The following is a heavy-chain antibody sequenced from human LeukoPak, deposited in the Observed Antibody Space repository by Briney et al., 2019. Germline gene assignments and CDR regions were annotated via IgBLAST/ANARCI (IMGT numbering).Heavy chain of an antibody. Sequence: RSLRLSCAASGFIFNFYAMHWVRQAPGKGLEWVAVISYDGSNKYYADSVKGRFTISRDNSKNTLYLQMNSLRAEDTAVYYCAKSYYDRSSYYSPFDYWGQGTLVTVSS. CDR3: AKSYYDRSSYYSPFDY. D-gene: IGHD3-22*01. CDR1: GFIFNFYA. J-gene: IGHJ4*02. CDR2: ISYDGSNK. V-gene: IGHV3-30-3*02.